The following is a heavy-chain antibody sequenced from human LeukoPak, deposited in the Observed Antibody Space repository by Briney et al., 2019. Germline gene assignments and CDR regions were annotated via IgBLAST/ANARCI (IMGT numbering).Heavy chain of an antibody. CDR3: ARGRYYGSGSYYVGP. J-gene: IGHJ5*02. CDR2: ISAYNGNT. Sequence: VASVKVSCKASGYTFTSYGISWVGQAPGQGLEWMGWISAYNGNTNYAQKLQGRVTMTTDTSTSTAYMELRSLRSDDTAVYYCARGRYYGSGSYYVGPWGQGTLVTVSS. V-gene: IGHV1-18*01. D-gene: IGHD3-10*01. CDR1: GYTFTSYG.